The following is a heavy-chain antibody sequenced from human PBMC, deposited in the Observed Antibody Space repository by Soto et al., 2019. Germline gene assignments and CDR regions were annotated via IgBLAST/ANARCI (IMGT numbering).Heavy chain of an antibody. V-gene: IGHV3-21*01. CDR2: ISSSSTYI. CDR3: ARDLSGWYEESYFFDF. D-gene: IGHD6-19*01. CDR1: GFTFSSYS. J-gene: IGHJ4*02. Sequence: GGSLRLSCAASGFTFSSYSINWVRQAPGKGLEWVSSISSSSTYIYYADSVKGRFTISRDNAENSLYLQMSSLRAEDTAVYYCARDLSGWYEESYFFDFWGQGTLVTVSS.